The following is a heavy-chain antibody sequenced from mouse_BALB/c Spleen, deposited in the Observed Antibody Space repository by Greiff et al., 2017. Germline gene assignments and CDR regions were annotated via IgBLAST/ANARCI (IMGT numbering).Heavy chain of an antibody. D-gene: IGHD2-14*01. CDR1: GYSFTGYN. J-gene: IGHJ2*01. CDR3: ARSIKDYRYDTVYFDY. Sequence: VQLKESGPELEKPGASVKISCKASGYSFTGYNMNWVKQSNGKSLEWIGNIDPYYGGTSYNQKFKGKATLTVDKSSSTAYMQLKSLTSEDSAVYYCARSIKDYRYDTVYFDYWGQGTTLTVSS. V-gene: IGHV1-39*01. CDR2: IDPYYGGT.